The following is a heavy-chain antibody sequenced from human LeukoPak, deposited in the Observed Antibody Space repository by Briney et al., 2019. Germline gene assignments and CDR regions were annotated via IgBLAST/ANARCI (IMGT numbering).Heavy chain of an antibody. CDR2: ISAYNGNT. J-gene: IGHJ3*02. V-gene: IGHV1-18*01. CDR3: ARDVGGYCSGGSCYGAPSDAFDI. CDR1: GYTFTSYG. D-gene: IGHD2-15*01. Sequence: GASVKVSCKASGYTFTSYGISWVRQAPGQGFEWMGWISAYNGNTNYAQKLQGRVTMTTDTSTSTAYMELRSLRSDDTAVYYCARDVGGYCSGGSCYGAPSDAFDIWGQGTMVTVSS.